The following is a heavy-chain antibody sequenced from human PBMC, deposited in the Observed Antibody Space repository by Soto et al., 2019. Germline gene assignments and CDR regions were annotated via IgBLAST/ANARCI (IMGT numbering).Heavy chain of an antibody. CDR3: ARQGNGRYYYYGMDV. CDR1: GGSISSSSYY. V-gene: IGHV4-39*01. D-gene: IGHD2-8*01. Sequence: PSETLSLTCTVSGGSISSSSYYWGWIRQPPGKGLEWIGSIYYSGSTYYNPSLKSRVTISVDTSKNQFSLKLSSVTAADTAVYYCARQGNGRYYYYGMDVWGQGTTVTVSS. J-gene: IGHJ6*02. CDR2: IYYSGST.